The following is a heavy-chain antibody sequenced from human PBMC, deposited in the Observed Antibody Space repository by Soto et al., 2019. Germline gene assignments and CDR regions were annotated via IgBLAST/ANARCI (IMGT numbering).Heavy chain of an antibody. CDR3: ANLNWYFDL. J-gene: IGHJ2*01. CDR2: IYYSGST. Sequence: SLTCTVSGDSITSGVHYWSWIRQPPGKGLEWIGYIYYSGSTNYNPSLKSRVTISVDTSKNQFSLQLSSVTAADTAVYYCANLNWYFDLWGRGTLVTVSS. CDR1: GDSITSGVHY. V-gene: IGHV4-61*08.